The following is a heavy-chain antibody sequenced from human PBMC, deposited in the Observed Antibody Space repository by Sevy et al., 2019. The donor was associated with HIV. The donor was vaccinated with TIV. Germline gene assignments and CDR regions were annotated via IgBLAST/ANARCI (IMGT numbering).Heavy chain of an antibody. CDR2: FDPEDGET. CDR1: GYTLTELS. CDR3: ATAPQGCSSTSCYFRWFDP. V-gene: IGHV1-24*01. D-gene: IGHD2-2*01. Sequence: ASVKVSCKVSGYTLTELSMHWVRQAPGKGLEWMGGFDPEDGETIYAQKFQGRVNMTEDTSTDTAYMELSSLRSEDTAVYYCATAPQGCSSTSCYFRWFDPWGQGTLVTVSS. J-gene: IGHJ5*02.